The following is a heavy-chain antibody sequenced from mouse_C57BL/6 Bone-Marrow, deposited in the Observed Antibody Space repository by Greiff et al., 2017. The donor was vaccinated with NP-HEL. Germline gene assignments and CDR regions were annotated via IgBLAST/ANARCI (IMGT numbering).Heavy chain of an antibody. CDR3: ARSTMVTTRADYYAMDY. Sequence: VKLVESGPGLVQPSQSLSITCTVSGFSLTSYGVHWVRQSPGKGLEWLGVIWSGGSTDYNAAFISRLSISKDNSKSQVFFKMNSLQADDTAIYYCARSTMVTTRADYYAMDYWGQGTSVTVSS. D-gene: IGHD2-2*01. V-gene: IGHV2-2*01. J-gene: IGHJ4*01. CDR2: IWSGGST. CDR1: GFSLTSYG.